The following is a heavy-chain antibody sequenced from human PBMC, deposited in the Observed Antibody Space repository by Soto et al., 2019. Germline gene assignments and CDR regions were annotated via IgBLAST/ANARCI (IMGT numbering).Heavy chain of an antibody. D-gene: IGHD2-21*01. CDR3: AKAAWDFGDFDY. CDR2: ISESGSST. V-gene: IGHV3-23*01. J-gene: IGHJ4*02. Sequence: GGSLRLSCAASGFTFSSHAMSWVRQAPGKGLEWVSTISESGSSTYYAGSVKGRFTISRDISKNTLSLQMNSLSAEDTAVYFCAKAAWDFGDFDYWGQGTLVTVSS. CDR1: GFTFSSHA.